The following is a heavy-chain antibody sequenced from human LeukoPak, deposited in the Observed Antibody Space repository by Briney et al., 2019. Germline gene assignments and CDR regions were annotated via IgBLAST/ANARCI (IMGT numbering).Heavy chain of an antibody. D-gene: IGHD2-2*01. CDR2: VNPYDADI. CDR1: GYTFTNHW. J-gene: IGHJ4*02. Sequence: GESLKISCQASGYTFTNHWVAWVRQVPGKGLEWLGIVNPYDADIRYGPSFEGQVTISADKSINTDFLQWRSLKASDTAIYFCARGTGGYQYDYWGQGIRVIVSS. CDR3: ARGTGGYQYDY. V-gene: IGHV5-51*01.